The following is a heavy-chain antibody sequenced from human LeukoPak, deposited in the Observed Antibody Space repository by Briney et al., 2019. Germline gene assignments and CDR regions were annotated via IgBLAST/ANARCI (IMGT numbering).Heavy chain of an antibody. CDR3: AREGPWQLGYFDY. CDR1: GFTFTNYA. J-gene: IGHJ4*02. Sequence: GGPLRLSCAASGFTFTNYAMSWVRQAPGKGLEWVAVISYDGSNKYYADSVKGRFTISRDNSKNTLYLQMNSLRAEDTAVYYCAREGPWQLGYFDYWGQGTLVTVSS. V-gene: IGHV3-30-3*01. CDR2: ISYDGSNK. D-gene: IGHD6-13*01.